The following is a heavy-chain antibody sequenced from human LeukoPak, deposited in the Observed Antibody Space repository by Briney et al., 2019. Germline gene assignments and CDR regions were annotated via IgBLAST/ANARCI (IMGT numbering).Heavy chain of an antibody. Sequence: SVKVSCKASGGTFSSYAISWVRQAPGQGLEWMVGIIPIFGTANYAQKFQGRVTITTDESTSTAYMELSSLRSENTAVYYCARATGGWCSSTSCYRYYFDYWGQGTLVTVSS. CDR1: GGTFSSYA. V-gene: IGHV1-69*05. CDR3: ARATGGWCSSTSCYRYYFDY. CDR2: IIPIFGTA. D-gene: IGHD2-2*02. J-gene: IGHJ4*02.